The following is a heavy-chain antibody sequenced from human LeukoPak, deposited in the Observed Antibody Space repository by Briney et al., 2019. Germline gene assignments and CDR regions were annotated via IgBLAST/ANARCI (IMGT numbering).Heavy chain of an antibody. CDR1: GFTFSSYG. CDR2: ISDSSSTI. CDR3: ARWGATGYGDY. J-gene: IGHJ4*02. V-gene: IGHV3-48*03. D-gene: IGHD3-9*01. Sequence: PGGSLRLSCAASGFTFSSYGTNWVRQAPGKGLEWVSYISDSSSTIYYADSVKGRLTISRDNAKNSLYLQMNSLRAEDTAVYYCARWGATGYGDYWGQGTLVTVSS.